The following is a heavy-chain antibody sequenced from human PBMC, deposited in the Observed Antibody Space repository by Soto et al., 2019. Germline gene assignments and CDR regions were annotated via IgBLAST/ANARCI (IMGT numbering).Heavy chain of an antibody. Sequence: EVQLVESGGGLVQPGGSLRLSCAASGFIFSSHWMHWVRQDPVRGLVWVARIKSDGSSTAYADSVKGRFTISRDNAKNTLYLQMNSLRVEDTAVYYCARDRPEVLHPTDHPMFDYWGQGTLVTVSS. CDR1: GFIFSSHW. CDR2: IKSDGSST. J-gene: IGHJ4*02. D-gene: IGHD2-8*02. V-gene: IGHV3-74*01. CDR3: ARDRPEVLHPTDHPMFDY.